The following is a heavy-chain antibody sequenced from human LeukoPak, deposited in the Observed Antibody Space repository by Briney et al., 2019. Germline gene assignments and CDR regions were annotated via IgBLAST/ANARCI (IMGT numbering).Heavy chain of an antibody. D-gene: IGHD6-13*01. CDR1: GYSFTSYW. CDR2: IDPSDSYT. J-gene: IGHJ6*04. V-gene: IGHV5-10-1*01. CDR3: AVNLVRIAAAGLPPYRPGGMDV. Sequence: GESLKISCKGSGYSFTSYWISWVRQMPGKGLEWMGRIDPSDSYTNYSPSFQGHVTISADKSISTAYLQWSSLKASDTAMYYCAVNLVRIAAAGLPPYRPGGMDVWGKGTTVTVSS.